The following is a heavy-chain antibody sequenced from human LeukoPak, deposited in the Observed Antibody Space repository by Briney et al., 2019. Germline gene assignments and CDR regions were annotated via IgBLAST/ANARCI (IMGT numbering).Heavy chain of an antibody. CDR3: ARAGNCSSTSCSLDY. J-gene: IGHJ4*02. D-gene: IGHD2-2*01. V-gene: IGHV4-34*01. CDR2: INHSGST. CDR1: GGSFSGYY. Sequence: KPSETLSLTCAVYGGSFSGYYWSWIRQPLGKGLEWIGEINHSGSTNYNPSLKSRVTISVDTSKNQFSLKLSSVTAADTAVYYCARAGNCSSTSCSLDYWGQGTLVTVSS.